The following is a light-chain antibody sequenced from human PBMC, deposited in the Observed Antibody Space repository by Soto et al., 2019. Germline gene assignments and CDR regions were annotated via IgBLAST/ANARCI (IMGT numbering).Light chain of an antibody. J-gene: IGKJ1*01. Sequence: EIVLTQSPGTLSLSPGDRATLSCRASQSGFSTYLAWFQQKPGQAPRLLIYAASSRATGVPDRFSGSGSGTDFTLTISRLEPEDFAVYYCHQYGNAPWTLGLGTTVELK. CDR1: QSGFSTY. CDR3: HQYGNAPWT. V-gene: IGKV3-20*01. CDR2: AAS.